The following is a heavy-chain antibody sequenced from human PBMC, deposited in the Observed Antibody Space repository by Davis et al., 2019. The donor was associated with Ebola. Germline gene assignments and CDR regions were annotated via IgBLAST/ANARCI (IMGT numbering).Heavy chain of an antibody. CDR3: ARVSGSWGAWFDP. Sequence: MPSETLSLTCAVYGGSFSGYYWSWIRQLPGKGLEWIGEINHSGSTNYNPSLKSRVTISVDTSKNQFSLRLRSVTAADTAVYYCARVSGSWGAWFDPWGQGTLVTVSS. J-gene: IGHJ5*02. CDR2: INHSGST. V-gene: IGHV4-34*01. CDR1: GGSFSGYY. D-gene: IGHD6-13*01.